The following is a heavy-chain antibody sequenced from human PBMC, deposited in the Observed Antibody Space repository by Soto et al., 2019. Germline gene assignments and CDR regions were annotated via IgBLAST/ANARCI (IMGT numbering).Heavy chain of an antibody. D-gene: IGHD3-3*01. CDR1: GYTFTSYA. Sequence: GASVKVSCKVSGYTFTSYAMHWVRQAPGQRLEWMGWINAGNGNTKYSQKFQGRVTITRDTSASTAYMELSSLRSEDTAVYYCASRDNDFWSGYPLDYYGMDVWGQGTTVTVSS. CDR2: INAGNGNT. CDR3: ASRDNDFWSGYPLDYYGMDV. J-gene: IGHJ6*02. V-gene: IGHV1-3*01.